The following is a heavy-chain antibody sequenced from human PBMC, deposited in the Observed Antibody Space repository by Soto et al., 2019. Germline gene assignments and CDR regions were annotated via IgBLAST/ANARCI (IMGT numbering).Heavy chain of an antibody. CDR1: GFSFTTAGVA. J-gene: IGHJ4*02. CDR2: IYYNDDR. Sequence: SGPTLVNPTQTLTLTCTFSGFSFTTAGVAVGWIRQTPGGALEWLTLIYYNDDRRFSPSLKTRLTITEDTSKNQVVLSLTNVDPGDTATYFCAHSDGGYEIIYFDFWGQGIPVTVSS. V-gene: IGHV2-5*01. CDR3: AHSDGGYEIIYFDF. D-gene: IGHD5-12*01.